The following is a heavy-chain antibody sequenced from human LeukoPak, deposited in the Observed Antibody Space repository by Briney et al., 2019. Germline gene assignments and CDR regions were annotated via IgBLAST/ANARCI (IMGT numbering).Heavy chain of an antibody. CDR3: AKYLDDFWSYFDY. CDR1: GFTFSSYA. D-gene: IGHD3-3*01. J-gene: IGHJ4*02. CDR2: ISGSGGST. V-gene: IGHV3-23*01. Sequence: PGGSLRLSCAASGFTFSSYAMSWVRQAPGKGLEWVSAISGSGGSTYYADSVKGRFTISRDNSKNTLYLQMNTLRAEDTAVYYCAKYLDDFWSYFDYWGQGTLVTVSS.